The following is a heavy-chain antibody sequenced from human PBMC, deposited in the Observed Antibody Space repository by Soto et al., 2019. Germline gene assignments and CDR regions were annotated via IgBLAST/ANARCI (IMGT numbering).Heavy chain of an antibody. CDR3: ARDPWGSGSYFDY. CDR1: GGSISSGGYY. J-gene: IGHJ4*02. CDR2: IYYSGST. V-gene: IGHV4-31*03. D-gene: IGHD3-10*01. Sequence: SETLSLTCTVSGGSISSGGYYWSWIRQHPGKGLEWIGYIYYSGSTYYNPSLKSRVTISVDTSKNQFSLKLSSVTAADTAVCYCARDPWGSGSYFDYWGQGTLVTVS.